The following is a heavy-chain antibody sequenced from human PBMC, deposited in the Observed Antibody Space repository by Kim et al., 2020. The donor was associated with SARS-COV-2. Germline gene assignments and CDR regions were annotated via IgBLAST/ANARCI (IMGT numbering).Heavy chain of an antibody. D-gene: IGHD1-26*01. Sequence: DSLQGQFTRTSDNSKNPLYLHMNSLRAEDTAVYYCAKRMLSRSGTSYFDYWGQGTLVTVSS. V-gene: IGHV3-23*01. J-gene: IGHJ4*02. CDR3: AKRMLSRSGTSYFDY.